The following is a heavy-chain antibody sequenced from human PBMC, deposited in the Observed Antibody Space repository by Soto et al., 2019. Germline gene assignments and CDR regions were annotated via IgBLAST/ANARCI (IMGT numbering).Heavy chain of an antibody. CDR2: IWYDGSNK. Sequence: GGSLRLSCAASGFTFSSYGMHWVRQAPGKGLEWVAVIWYDGSNKYYADSVKGRFTISRDNSKNTLYLQMNSLRAEDTAVYYCARDRYYYGSGSYYKLFDYWGQGTLVTVSS. J-gene: IGHJ4*02. CDR1: GFTFSSYG. CDR3: ARDRYYYGSGSYYKLFDY. D-gene: IGHD3-10*01. V-gene: IGHV3-33*01.